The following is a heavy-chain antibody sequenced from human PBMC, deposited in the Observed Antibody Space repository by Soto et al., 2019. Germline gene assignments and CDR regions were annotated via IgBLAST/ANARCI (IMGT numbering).Heavy chain of an antibody. CDR1: GGSISSYY. D-gene: IGHD6-19*01. J-gene: IGHJ5*02. V-gene: IGHV4-59*01. CDR3: ARGPAVAGAGWWFDP. CDR2: IYYSGST. Sequence: SETLSLTCTVSGGSISSYYWSWIRQPPGKGLEWIGYIYYSGSTNYNPSLKSRVTISIDTSKSHFSPKLSSLTAADTAVYYCARGPAVAGAGWWFDPWGQGTLVTVSS.